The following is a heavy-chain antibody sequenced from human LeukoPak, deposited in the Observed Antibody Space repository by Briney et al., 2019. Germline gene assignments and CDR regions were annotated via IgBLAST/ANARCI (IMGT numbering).Heavy chain of an antibody. J-gene: IGHJ3*02. D-gene: IGHD3-10*01. Sequence: GGSLRLSCAASGSTLSSYAMSWVRQAPGKGLEWVSAISGSGGSTYYADSVKGRFTISRDNSKNTLYLQMNSLRAEDTAVYYCAKYHYYDSGSYYHAFDIWGQGTTVTVSS. CDR3: AKYHYYDSGSYYHAFDI. CDR1: GSTLSSYA. CDR2: ISGSGGST. V-gene: IGHV3-23*01.